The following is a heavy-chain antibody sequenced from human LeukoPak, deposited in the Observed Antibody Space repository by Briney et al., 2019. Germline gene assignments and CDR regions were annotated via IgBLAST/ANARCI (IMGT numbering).Heavy chain of an antibody. J-gene: IGHJ4*02. CDR2: INPNSGGT. CDR1: GYTFTGYY. D-gene: IGHD1-1*01. V-gene: IGHV1-2*02. CDR3: ARGPNWNDVGYFDY. Sequence: ASVKVSCKASGYTFTGYYMHWVRQAPGQGLEWMGWINPNSGGTNCAQKFQGRVTMTRDTSISTAYMELSRLRSDDTAVYYCARGPNWNDVGYFDYWGQGTLVTVSS.